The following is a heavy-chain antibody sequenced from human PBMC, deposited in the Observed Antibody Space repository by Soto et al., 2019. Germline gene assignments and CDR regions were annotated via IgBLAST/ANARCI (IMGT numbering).Heavy chain of an antibody. J-gene: IGHJ4*02. CDR1: GFTFINAW. D-gene: IGHD5-18*01. CDR3: TTAVPPREGYSYGYDY. Sequence: PGGSLRLSCAASGFTFINAWMSWVRQAPGKGLEWVGRIKSKTDGGTTDYAAPVKGRFTISRDDSKNTLYLQMNSLKTEDTAVYYCTTAVPPREGYSYGYDYWGQGTLVTVSS. CDR2: IKSKTDGGTT. V-gene: IGHV3-15*01.